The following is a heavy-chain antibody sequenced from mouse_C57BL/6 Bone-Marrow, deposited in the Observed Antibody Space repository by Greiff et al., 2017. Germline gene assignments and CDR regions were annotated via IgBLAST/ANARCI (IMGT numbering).Heavy chain of an antibody. Sequence: VQLQQSGPELVKPGASAKISCKASGYSFTDYNMNWVKQSNGKSLEWIGVIKPNYGTTSYNQKFKGKATLTVYQSSSTAYMQLNSLTSEDSAVYYCARGYDYDYAMDYCGQGTSVTVTS. CDR3: ARGYDYDYAMDY. V-gene: IGHV1-39*01. D-gene: IGHD2-4*01. CDR2: IKPNYGTT. J-gene: IGHJ4*01. CDR1: GYSFTDYN.